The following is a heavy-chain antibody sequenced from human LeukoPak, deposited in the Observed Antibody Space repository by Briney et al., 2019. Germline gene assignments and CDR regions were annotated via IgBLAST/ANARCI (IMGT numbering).Heavy chain of an antibody. Sequence: SETLSLTCAVYGGSFSGYNWNWIRQAPGKGLEWIGEINDNGATNYNPSLKSRATISVDTSENQFSLKLNSVTAADTAVYYCARDGSYYRDWFDPWGQGTLVTVS. CDR1: GGSFSGYN. CDR3: ARDGSYYRDWFDP. D-gene: IGHD1-26*01. V-gene: IGHV4-34*01. CDR2: INDNGAT. J-gene: IGHJ5*02.